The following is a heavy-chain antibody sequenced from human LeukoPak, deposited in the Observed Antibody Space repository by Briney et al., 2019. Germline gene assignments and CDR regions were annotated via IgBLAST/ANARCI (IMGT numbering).Heavy chain of an antibody. V-gene: IGHV3-23*01. CDR1: GFTFSSYG. Sequence: GGSLRLSCAASGFTFSSYGMSWVRQAPGKGLEWVSIISGDGGTTYYADSVKGRFTVSRDSFKNTLSLQMNSLRAEDTAVYYCAKGLYYFGSGSYYNFAYWGQGTLVTVSS. CDR3: AKGLYYFGSGSYYNFAY. D-gene: IGHD3-10*01. CDR2: ISGDGGTT. J-gene: IGHJ4*02.